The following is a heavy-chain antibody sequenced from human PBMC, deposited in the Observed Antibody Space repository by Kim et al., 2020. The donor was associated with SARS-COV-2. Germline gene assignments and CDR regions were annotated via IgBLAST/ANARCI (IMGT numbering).Heavy chain of an antibody. CDR3: ARGDILTGYFIPPYYYGMDV. D-gene: IGHD3-9*01. J-gene: IGHJ6*02. Sequence: GGSLRRSCAASGFTFSSYDMHWVRQATGKGLEWVSAIGTAGDTYYPGSVKGRFTISRENAKNSLYLQMNSLRAGDTAVYYCARGDILTGYFIPPYYYGMDVWSQGTTVTVSS. V-gene: IGHV3-13*01. CDR2: IGTAGDT. CDR1: GFTFSSYD.